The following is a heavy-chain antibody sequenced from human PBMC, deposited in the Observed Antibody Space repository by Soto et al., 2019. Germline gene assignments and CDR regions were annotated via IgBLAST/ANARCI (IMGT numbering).Heavy chain of an antibody. CDR2: IQSKTDGGTT. V-gene: IGHV3-15*01. Sequence: PVGSLRLSCAASGFTFSDAWMTWVRQAPGKGLEWVGRIQSKTDGGTTDYAAPVYGRFTISRDDSKNTLYLQMNSLKTEDTAVYYCTTGLGYYDPYGMDVWGQGTTVTVSS. CDR3: TTGLGYYDPYGMDV. J-gene: IGHJ6*02. D-gene: IGHD3-16*01. CDR1: GFTFSDAW.